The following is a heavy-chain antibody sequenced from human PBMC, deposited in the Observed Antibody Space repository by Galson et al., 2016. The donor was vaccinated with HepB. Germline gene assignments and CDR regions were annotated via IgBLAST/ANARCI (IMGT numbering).Heavy chain of an antibody. D-gene: IGHD3-10*01. Sequence: SETLSLTCAVSGGSISGYYWSWIRQPPGKGLEWIGNVYSSGSTNYNPSLRSRVTKLVDTSKNQFSLRLRSMTAADTAVYYCARGPPLSYACFYYGMDVWGQGTTVTASS. J-gene: IGHJ6*02. V-gene: IGHV4-59*01. CDR2: VYSSGST. CDR1: GGSISGYY. CDR3: ARGPPLSYACFYYGMDV.